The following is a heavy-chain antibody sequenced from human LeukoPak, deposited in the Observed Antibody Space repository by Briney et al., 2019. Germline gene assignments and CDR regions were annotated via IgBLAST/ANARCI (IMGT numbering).Heavy chain of an antibody. CDR1: GYSFTSYW. V-gene: IGHV5-51*01. J-gene: IGHJ3*02. CDR2: IYPGDSDT. Sequence: GESLKISCKGSGYSFTSYWIGWVRQMPGKGLEWMGIIYPGDSDTRYSPSFQGQVTISADKSISTAYPQWSSLKASDTAMYYCARRKALSDDAFDIWGQGTMVTVSS. CDR3: ARRKALSDDAFDI.